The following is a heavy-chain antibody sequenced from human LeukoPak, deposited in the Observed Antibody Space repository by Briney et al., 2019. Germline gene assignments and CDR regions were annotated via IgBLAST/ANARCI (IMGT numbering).Heavy chain of an antibody. J-gene: IGHJ4*02. CDR2: INSDGSST. V-gene: IGHV3-74*01. D-gene: IGHD3-9*01. Sequence: QPGGSLRLSCAASGFTFSSYWMHWVRQAPGKGLVWVSRINSDGSSTSYADSVKGRFTISRDNAKNTLYLQMNSLRAEDTAVYYCARAQELRYFDWLTQYYFDYWGQGTLVTVSS. CDR3: ARAQELRYFDWLTQYYFDY. CDR1: GFTFSSYW.